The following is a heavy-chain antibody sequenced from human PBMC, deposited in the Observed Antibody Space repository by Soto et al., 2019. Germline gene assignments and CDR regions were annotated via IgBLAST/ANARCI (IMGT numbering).Heavy chain of an antibody. J-gene: IGHJ4*02. CDR2: ISDSGST. V-gene: IGHV3-23*01. CDR3: ARDPGGHYCTSTSCLYFFDH. D-gene: IGHD2-2*01. Sequence: EVQLLESGGALVQPGGSLRLSCAASGFTFSNHAMNWVRQAPGKGLEWVSTISDSGSTYYADSVKGRFTISRDNSKNTLDLQKNSLRAEHTAVYYCARDPGGHYCTSTSCLYFFDHWGQGTLVIVSS. CDR1: GFTFSNHA.